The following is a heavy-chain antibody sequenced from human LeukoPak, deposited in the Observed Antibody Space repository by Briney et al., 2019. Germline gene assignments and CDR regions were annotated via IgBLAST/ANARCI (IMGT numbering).Heavy chain of an antibody. D-gene: IGHD6-19*01. J-gene: IGHJ4*02. CDR1: LFTTTIYL. Sequence: GSLRLSSVPPLFTTTIYLMHSVRPAPGTRLVWVSHISSNGSTINYADSVKGRFTISRDNAKNTLYLQMNSLTGEDTAVYFCARTAAGPEYWGQGTRVTVSS. CDR2: ISSNGSTI. CDR3: ARTAAGPEY. V-gene: IGHV3-74*01.